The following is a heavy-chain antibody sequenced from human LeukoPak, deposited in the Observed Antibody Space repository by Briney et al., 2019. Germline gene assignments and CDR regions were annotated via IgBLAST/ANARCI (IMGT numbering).Heavy chain of an antibody. CDR1: GGTFSSYA. CDR2: IIPILGIA. J-gene: IGHJ4*02. CDR3: VRGLTGRRDY. V-gene: IGHV1-69*04. Sequence: ASVKVSRKASGGTFSSYAISWVRQAPGQGLEWMGRIIPILGIANYAQKFQGRVTITADESTSTAYMELSSLRSEDTAVYYCVRGLTGRRDYWGQGTLVTVSS. D-gene: IGHD1-20*01.